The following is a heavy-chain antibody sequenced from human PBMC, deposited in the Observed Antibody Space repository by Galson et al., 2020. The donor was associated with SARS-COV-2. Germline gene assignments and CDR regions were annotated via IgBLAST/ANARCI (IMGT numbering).Heavy chain of an antibody. CDR3: AKDRIVRGIMGAFDI. J-gene: IGHJ3*02. V-gene: IGHV3-23*01. CDR1: GFTFSNYA. CDR2: ISGSGGST. D-gene: IGHD3-10*02. Sequence: GESLKISCAASGFTFSNYAMSWVRQAPGKGLGWVSTISGSGGSTYYADSVKGRFTISRDSSKNTLCLQMNSLRAEDTAVYYCAKDRIVRGIMGAFDIWGQGTMVTVSS.